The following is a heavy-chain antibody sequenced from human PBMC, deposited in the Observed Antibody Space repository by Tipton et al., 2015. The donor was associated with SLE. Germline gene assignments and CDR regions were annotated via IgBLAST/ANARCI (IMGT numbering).Heavy chain of an antibody. CDR1: GFTFSSYA. J-gene: IGHJ4*02. D-gene: IGHD3-22*01. CDR3: AHRGTSSGYYYYFDY. V-gene: IGHV3-23*01. CDR2: ISGSGNST. Sequence: LSLTCAASGFTFSSYAMSWVRQAPGKGLEWVSGISGSGNSTYYADSLKGRFTISRDNSKNTLYLQMNSLRAEDTAVYYCAHRGTSSGYYYYFDYWGQGTLVTVSS.